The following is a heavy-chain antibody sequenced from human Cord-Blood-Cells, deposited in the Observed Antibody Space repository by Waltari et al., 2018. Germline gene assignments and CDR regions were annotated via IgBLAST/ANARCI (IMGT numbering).Heavy chain of an antibody. CDR1: GFTFSSYS. V-gene: IGHV3-21*01. Sequence: EVQLVESGGGLVKPGGSLRLSCAASGFTFSSYSMNWVRQAPGKGLEWVSSISSSSSYIYYADSGKGRFTISRDNAKNSLYLQMNSLRAEDTAVYYCARDPLEYSSSSWFDPWGQGTLVTVSS. CDR2: ISSSSSYI. D-gene: IGHD6-6*01. J-gene: IGHJ5*02. CDR3: ARDPLEYSSSSWFDP.